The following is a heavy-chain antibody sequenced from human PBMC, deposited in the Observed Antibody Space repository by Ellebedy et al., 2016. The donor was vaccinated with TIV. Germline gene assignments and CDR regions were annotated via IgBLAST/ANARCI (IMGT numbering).Heavy chain of an antibody. V-gene: IGHV1-58*01. D-gene: IGHD3-9*01. Sequence: ASVKVSCKASGLTFTRSAVQWVRQARGQRLEWIGWIVVGIDKINYAQEFQERVTIARDMATNTAYMELSRLGSDDTAVYFCAREYYDILTGYSQGFDHWGQGTLVTVSS. CDR2: IVVGIDKI. CDR1: GLTFTRSA. CDR3: AREYYDILTGYSQGFDH. J-gene: IGHJ4*02.